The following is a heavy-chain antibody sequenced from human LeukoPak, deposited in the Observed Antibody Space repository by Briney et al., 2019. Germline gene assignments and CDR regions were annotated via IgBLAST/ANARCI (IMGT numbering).Heavy chain of an antibody. CDR1: GGTFSSYA. CDR2: IIPIFGTA. J-gene: IGHJ5*02. D-gene: IGHD5-18*01. CDR3: ARDTAMVTGWFDP. Sequence: GASVKVCCKASGGTFSSYAISWVRQAPGQGLEWMGGIIPIFGTANYAQKFQGRVTITADESTSTAYMELSSLRSEDTAVYYCARDTAMVTGWFDPWGQGTLVNVSS. V-gene: IGHV1-69*13.